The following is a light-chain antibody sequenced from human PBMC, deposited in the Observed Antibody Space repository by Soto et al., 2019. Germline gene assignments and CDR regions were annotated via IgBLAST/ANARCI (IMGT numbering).Light chain of an antibody. CDR1: SSDVGSYNR. V-gene: IGLV2-18*01. J-gene: IGLJ1*01. CDR2: EVS. CDR3: SLYTSSSTYV. Sequence: QSALAQPPSVSGSPGQSVTISCTGTSSDVGSYNRVSWYQQPPGTAPKLMIYEVSNRPSGVPDRFSGSKSGNTASLTISGLQAEDEADYYCSLYTSSSTYVVGTGTKVTVL.